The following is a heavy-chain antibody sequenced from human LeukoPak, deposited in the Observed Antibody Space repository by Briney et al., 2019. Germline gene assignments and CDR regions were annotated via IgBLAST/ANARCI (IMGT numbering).Heavy chain of an antibody. CDR1: GFTFSSYA. J-gene: IGHJ4*02. D-gene: IGHD3-22*01. CDR3: AKESIAYYYDSSGWVDY. V-gene: IGHV3-23*01. CDR2: ISGSGGST. Sequence: GGSLRLSCAASGFTFSSYAMSWVRQAPGKGLEWVSAISGSGGSTYYADSVKGRFTISRDSSKNTLYLQMNSLRAEDTAVYYCAKESIAYYYDSSGWVDYWGQGTLVTVSS.